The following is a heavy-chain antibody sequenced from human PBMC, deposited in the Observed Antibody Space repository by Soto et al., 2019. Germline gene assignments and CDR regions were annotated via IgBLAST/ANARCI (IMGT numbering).Heavy chain of an antibody. CDR3: AREAGYCSRTSCYRRAFDT. D-gene: IGHD2-2*01. CDR2: INTDGGSS. V-gene: IGHV3-74*03. J-gene: IGHJ3*02. CDR1: GFTFSGHS. Sequence: EVQLVESGGDLVQPGGSLSLSCAASGFTFSGHSMHWVRQVPGKGLEWVSRINTDGGSSAYADSVKGRFAISRDNAKNTLYLQMNGLRAEDTAVYYCAREAGYCSRTSCYRRAFDTWGQGTTVTVSS.